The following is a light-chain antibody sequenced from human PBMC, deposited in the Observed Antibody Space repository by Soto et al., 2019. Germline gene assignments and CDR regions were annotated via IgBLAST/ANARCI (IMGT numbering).Light chain of an antibody. CDR1: SSEIATFDL. Sequence: QSVLTQPASVSGAPGQSITITCTGSSSEIATFDLVAWYQHHPGKAPKLIIFEVTQRPAGISGLFSRSKSGNTASLKISGLLAEDEDDYYSCSLAGRSPPHSVFGTGTKLTVL. CDR3: CSLAGRSPPHSV. CDR2: EVT. V-gene: IGLV2-23*02. J-gene: IGLJ1*01.